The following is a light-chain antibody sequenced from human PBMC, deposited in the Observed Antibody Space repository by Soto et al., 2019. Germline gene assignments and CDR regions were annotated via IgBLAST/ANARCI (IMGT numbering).Light chain of an antibody. J-gene: IGKJ4*01. CDR1: QSLLDSDDGNTY. CDR3: MQRIEFPLT. CDR2: TVS. V-gene: IGKV2-40*01. Sequence: DIVMTQTPLSLPVTPGEPASISCRSSQSLLDSDDGNTYLDWYLQKPGQSPQLLIYTVSYRASGLPDRFTGSGSGTDFTLKISRVEAEDVGVYYCMQRIEFPLTFGGGTKVEIK.